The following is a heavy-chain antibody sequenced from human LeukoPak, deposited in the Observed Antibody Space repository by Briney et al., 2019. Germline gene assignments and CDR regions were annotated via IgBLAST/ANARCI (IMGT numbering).Heavy chain of an antibody. D-gene: IGHD6-19*01. CDR2: IKRDGSST. V-gene: IGHV3-74*01. CDR1: GFSFSYNW. J-gene: IGHJ6*02. Sequence: PGGSLILSCATSGFSFSYNWMHWVRQAPGKGLVWVSRIKRDGSSTAYADSVKGRFTISGDSAKLYLQMNSLRAEDTAVYYCASVGRYSSGWYPISQAMGVWGQGTTVIVSS. CDR3: ASVGRYSSGWYPISQAMGV.